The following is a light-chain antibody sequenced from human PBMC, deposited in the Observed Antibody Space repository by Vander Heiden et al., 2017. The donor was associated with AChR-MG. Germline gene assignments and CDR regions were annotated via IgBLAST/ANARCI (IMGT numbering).Light chain of an antibody. CDR1: QSVSSN. CDR3: QQENNWWYT. V-gene: IGKV3-15*01. Sequence: EIVMTQSPATLSVSPGERATLSCRASQSVSSNLAWYQQKPGQAPRLLIYGASTRATGIPARFSGSGSGTEFTLTISSLQSEDFAVYYCQQENNWWYTFGQGTKLEIK. J-gene: IGKJ2*01. CDR2: GAS.